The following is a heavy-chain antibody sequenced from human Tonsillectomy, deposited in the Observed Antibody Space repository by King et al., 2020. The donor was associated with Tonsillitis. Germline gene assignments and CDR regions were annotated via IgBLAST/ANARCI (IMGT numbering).Heavy chain of an antibody. V-gene: IGHV3-23*04. Sequence: VQLVESGGGLVQPGGSLRLSCAASGLTFSSFAMSWVRQAPGRGLEWVSAISGSGGTTHYADSVKGRSTISRDNTKNTLYLQMNSLRADDTAVYYCAKVTDGYGAPYYYYAMDVWGQGTTVTVSS. CDR3: AKVTDGYGAPYYYYAMDV. CDR1: GLTFSSFA. D-gene: IGHD4/OR15-4a*01. J-gene: IGHJ6*02. CDR2: ISGSGGTT.